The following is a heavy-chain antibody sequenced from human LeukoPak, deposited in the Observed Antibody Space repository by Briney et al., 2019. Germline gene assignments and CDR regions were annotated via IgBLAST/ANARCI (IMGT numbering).Heavy chain of an antibody. CDR2: MKPDSGNS. D-gene: IGHD3-9*01. V-gene: IGHV1-8*01. Sequence: ASVKVSCKASGYPFTSFEINWVRQATGEGLEWMGWMKPDSGNSAYAQKFRDRVTLSSNSSINTAYMEVSSLGSDDTAVYYCARERRVCNYDILTGYCGVDAFDIRGQGTMVTVSS. CDR3: ARERRVCNYDILTGYCGVDAFDI. J-gene: IGHJ3*02. CDR1: GYPFTSFE.